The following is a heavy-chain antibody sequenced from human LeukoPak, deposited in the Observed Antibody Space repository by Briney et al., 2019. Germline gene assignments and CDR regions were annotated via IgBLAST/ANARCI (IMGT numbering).Heavy chain of an antibody. D-gene: IGHD4-11*01. CDR2: ISPDGSGE. CDR1: GFAFSCNG. CDR3: ANQAYSRFDY. J-gene: IGHJ4*02. Sequence: GGSLRLSCAASGFAFSCNGMSWVRQAPGRGLELLANISPDGSGEYCMDSVKGRFAISRDKARSSLYLQLNSLRVEDTVFYFCANQAYSRFDYWGQGTLVTVSS. V-gene: IGHV3-7*01.